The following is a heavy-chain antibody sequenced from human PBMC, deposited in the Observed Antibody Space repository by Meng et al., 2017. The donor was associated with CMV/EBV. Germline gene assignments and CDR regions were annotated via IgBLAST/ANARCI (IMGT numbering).Heavy chain of an antibody. V-gene: IGHV1-69*01. D-gene: IGHD3-3*01. CDR2: IIPIFGTA. CDR3: ARVFAPNYDFWSGQRFDP. CDR1: TFSSYA. J-gene: IGHJ5*02. Sequence: TFSSYAISWVRLAPGQGIEWMGGIIPIFGTANYAQKFQGRVTITADESTSTAYMELSSLRSEDTAVYYCARVFAPNYDFWSGQRFDPWGQGTLVTVSS.